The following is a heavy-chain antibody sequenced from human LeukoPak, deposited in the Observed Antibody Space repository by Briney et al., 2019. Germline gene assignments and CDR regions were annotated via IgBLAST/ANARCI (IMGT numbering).Heavy chain of an antibody. CDR3: ARVGAAYQDSNY. Sequence: GSSVKVSCKASGGTFSSYAISWVRQAPGQGLEWMGGIIPIFGTANYAQKFQGRVTITTDESTSTAYMELSRLRSDDTAVYFCARVGAAYQDSNYWGQGTLVTVSS. J-gene: IGHJ4*02. CDR2: IIPIFGTA. V-gene: IGHV1-69*05. D-gene: IGHD1-26*01. CDR1: GGTFSSYA.